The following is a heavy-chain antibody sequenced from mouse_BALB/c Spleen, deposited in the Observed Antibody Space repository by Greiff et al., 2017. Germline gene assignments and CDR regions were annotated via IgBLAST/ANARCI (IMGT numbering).Heavy chain of an antibody. Sequence: VQLKESGAELVRPGALVKLSCKASGFNFKDYYMHWVKQRPEQGLEWIGWIDPENGNTIYDAKFQGKASITADTSSNTAYLQLSSLTSEDTAVCYCAGRDPMDYWGQGTSVTVSS. V-gene: IGHV14-1*02. CDR2: IDPENGNT. J-gene: IGHJ4*01. CDR1: GFNFKDYY. CDR3: AGRDPMDY.